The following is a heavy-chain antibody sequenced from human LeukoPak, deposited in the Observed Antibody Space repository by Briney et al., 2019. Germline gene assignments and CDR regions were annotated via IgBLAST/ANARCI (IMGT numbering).Heavy chain of an antibody. J-gene: IGHJ4*02. V-gene: IGHV3-15*01. D-gene: IGHD3-16*01. CDR1: GFTFSNAW. CDR2: IKSKTDGETT. Sequence: GRSLRLSCAASGFTFSNAWMSWVRQAPGQGLEWIGRIKSKTDGETTEYAAPVKGRFTISRDDSKNTLYLQMNSLKTEDTAVYYCARDWAFDYWGQGTLVTVSS. CDR3: ARDWAFDY.